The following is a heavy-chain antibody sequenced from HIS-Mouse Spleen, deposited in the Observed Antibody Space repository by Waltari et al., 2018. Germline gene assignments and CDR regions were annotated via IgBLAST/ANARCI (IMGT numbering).Heavy chain of an antibody. Sequence: EVQLVESGGGLVQPGGSLRLSCAASGFTFRSYWIQWVRQAPGKGLVWVSRINSDGSSTSYADSVKGRFTISRDNAKNTLYLQMNSLRAEDTAVYYCARAIGGYSGPGIGWGQGTLVTVSS. CDR1: GFTFRSYW. CDR3: ARAIGGYSGPGIG. CDR2: INSDGSST. V-gene: IGHV3-74*01. J-gene: IGHJ4*02. D-gene: IGHD5-12*01.